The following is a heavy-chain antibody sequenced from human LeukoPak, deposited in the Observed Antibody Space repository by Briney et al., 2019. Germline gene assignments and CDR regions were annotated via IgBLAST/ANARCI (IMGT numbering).Heavy chain of an antibody. D-gene: IGHD4-17*01. Sequence: SDTLSLTCTVSSGSISSSSYYWGWIRQPPGKGLQWIGNIYYSGSTYYNPSLKSRATISVDTYKKQFSLKLSSVTAADTAVYYCARQQSLYGVKDYWGQGTLVTVSS. J-gene: IGHJ4*02. CDR3: ARQQSLYGVKDY. V-gene: IGHV4-39*01. CDR2: IYYSGST. CDR1: SGSISSSSYY.